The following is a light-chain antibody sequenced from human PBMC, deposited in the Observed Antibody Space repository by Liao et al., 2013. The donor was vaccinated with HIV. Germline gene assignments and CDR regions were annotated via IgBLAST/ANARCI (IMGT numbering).Light chain of an antibody. V-gene: IGLV3-25*03. J-gene: IGLJ1*01. CDR3: QVWDSSSDHQV. CDR1: ALPKQY. CDR2: KDS. Sequence: SYELTQPPSVSVSPGQTARITCSGDALPKQYAYWYQQKPGQAPVLVIYKDSERPSGIPERFSGSSSGTTVTLTISGVQAEDEADYYCQVWDSSSDHQVFGTGTKVTVL.